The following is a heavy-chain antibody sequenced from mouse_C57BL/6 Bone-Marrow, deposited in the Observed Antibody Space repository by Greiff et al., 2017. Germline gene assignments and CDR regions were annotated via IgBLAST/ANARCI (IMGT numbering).Heavy chain of an antibody. V-gene: IGHV14-4*01. J-gene: IGHJ2*01. CDR1: GFNIKDDY. D-gene: IGHD1-1*01. CDR3: TTAITTVVADY. CDR2: IDPENGDT. Sequence: EVQRVESGAELVRPGASVKLSCTASGFNIKDDYMHWVKQRPEQGLEWIGWIDPENGDTEYASKFQGKATITADTSSNTAYLQLSSLTSEDTAVYYCTTAITTVVADYGGQGTTLTVSS.